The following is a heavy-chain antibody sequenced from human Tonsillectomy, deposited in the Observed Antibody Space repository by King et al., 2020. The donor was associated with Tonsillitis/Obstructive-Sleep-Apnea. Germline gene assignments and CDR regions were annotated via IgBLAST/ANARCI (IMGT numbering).Heavy chain of an antibody. V-gene: IGHV1-18*01. CDR3: ARVVEGAVAGYNAFAI. CDR2: ISADNGNT. CDR1: GYTFTSYG. Sequence: QLVQSGAEVKNPGASVNVSCKASGYTFTSYGISWVRQAPGQGLEWMGWISADNGNTNYAQKLQGRVTRTTDTSTSTAYMDLRSLRSDDTAVSFCARVVEGAVAGYNAFAIWGQGTMVTVSS. D-gene: IGHD6-19*01. J-gene: IGHJ3*02.